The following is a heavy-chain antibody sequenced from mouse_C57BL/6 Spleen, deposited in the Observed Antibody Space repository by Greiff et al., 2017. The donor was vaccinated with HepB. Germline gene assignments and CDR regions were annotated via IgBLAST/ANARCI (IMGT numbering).Heavy chain of an antibody. Sequence: QVHVKQPGAELVMPGASVKLSCKASGYTFTSYWMHWVKQRPGQGLEWIREIDPSDSYTNYNQKFKGKSTLTVDKSSSTAYMQLSSLTSEDSAVYYCARRDYGSSYWYFDVWGTGTTVTVSS. J-gene: IGHJ1*03. CDR2: IDPSDSYT. CDR1: GYTFTSYW. CDR3: ARRDYGSSYWYFDV. D-gene: IGHD1-1*01. V-gene: IGHV1-69*01.